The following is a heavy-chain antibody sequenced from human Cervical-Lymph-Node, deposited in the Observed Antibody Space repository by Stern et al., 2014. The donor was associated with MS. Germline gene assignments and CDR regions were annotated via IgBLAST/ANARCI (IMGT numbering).Heavy chain of an antibody. D-gene: IGHD6-6*01. CDR2: IKKDGSEK. Sequence: EVQLVESGGGLVQPGGSLRLSCAASGFTFSSYWMSWVRQAPGKGLEWVASIKKDGSEKSYVDAVKGRFTISRDNAKNSLYLQMNSLRAEDTAVYYCARETLAARGGDSWGQGTLVTVSS. J-gene: IGHJ4*02. CDR1: GFTFSSYW. CDR3: ARETLAARGGDS. V-gene: IGHV3-7*01.